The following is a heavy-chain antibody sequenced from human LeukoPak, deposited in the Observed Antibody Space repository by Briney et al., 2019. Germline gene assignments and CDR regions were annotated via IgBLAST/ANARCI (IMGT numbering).Heavy chain of an antibody. CDR2: IYSTGST. CDR3: ARVAFWSGYYTHFDY. Sequence: SETLSLTCTVSGGSISGYYWSWIRQPAGKALEWIGRIYSTGSTHYNPSLKSRVTMSVDTSKNQFSLKLSSVTAADAAVYYCARVAFWSGYYTHFDYWGQGTLVTVSS. D-gene: IGHD3-3*01. CDR1: GGSISGYY. J-gene: IGHJ4*02. V-gene: IGHV4-4*07.